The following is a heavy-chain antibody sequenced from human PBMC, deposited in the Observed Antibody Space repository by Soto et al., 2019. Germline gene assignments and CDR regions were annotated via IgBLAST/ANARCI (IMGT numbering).Heavy chain of an antibody. D-gene: IGHD2-2*01. CDR3: ASAYVVPAAKTNWFDP. Sequence: PSETLSLSCTVSGGSISSGDYYWSWIRQPPGKGLEWIGYIYYSGSTYYNPSLKSRVTISVDTSKNQFSLKLSSVTAADTAVYYCASAYVVPAAKTNWFDPWGQGTLVTVSS. V-gene: IGHV4-30-4*01. CDR1: GGSISSGDYY. CDR2: IYYSGST. J-gene: IGHJ5*02.